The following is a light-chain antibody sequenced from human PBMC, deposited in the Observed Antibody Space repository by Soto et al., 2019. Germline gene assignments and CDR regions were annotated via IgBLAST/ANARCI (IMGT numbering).Light chain of an antibody. V-gene: IGKV1-5*03. CDR3: QQYNSYLYT. J-gene: IGKJ2*01. Sequence: DIQMTQSPSSLSASVGDRVTITCRASQSISSWLAWYQRKPGKAPKLLIYKASSLESGVPSRFSGSGSGTEFTLTISSLQTEDFATYYCQQYNSYLYTFGEGTKLEIK. CDR1: QSISSW. CDR2: KAS.